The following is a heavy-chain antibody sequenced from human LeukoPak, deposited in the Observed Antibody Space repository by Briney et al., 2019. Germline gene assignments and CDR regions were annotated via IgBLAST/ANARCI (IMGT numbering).Heavy chain of an antibody. CDR2: INPNSGGT. D-gene: IGHD2-2*01. CDR3: ARELVPAARERNAFDI. Sequence: ASVKVSCKASGYTFTGYYMHWVRQAPGQGLEWMGWINPNSGGTNYAQKFQGWVTMTRDTSISTAYMELSRLRSDDTAVYYCARELVPAARERNAFDIWGQGTMVTVSS. V-gene: IGHV1-2*04. CDR1: GYTFTGYY. J-gene: IGHJ3*02.